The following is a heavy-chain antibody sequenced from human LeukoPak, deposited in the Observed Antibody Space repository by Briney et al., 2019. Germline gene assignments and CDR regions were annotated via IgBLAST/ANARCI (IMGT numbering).Heavy chain of an antibody. J-gene: IGHJ4*02. CDR3: ARVPSLVGATRGGYYFDY. CDR2: IIPIFGTA. V-gene: IGHV1-69*13. CDR1: GGTFSSYA. D-gene: IGHD1-26*01. Sequence: SVKVSCKASGGTFSSYAISWVRQAPGQGLEWMGGIIPIFGTANYAQKFQGRVTITADESTSTAYMELSSLRSEDMAVYYCARVPSLVGATRGGYYFDYWGQGTLVTVSS.